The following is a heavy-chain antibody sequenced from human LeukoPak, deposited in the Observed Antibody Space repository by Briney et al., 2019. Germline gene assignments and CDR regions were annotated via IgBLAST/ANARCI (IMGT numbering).Heavy chain of an antibody. Sequence: SETLSLTCTVSGGSISSYYWSWIRQPPGKGLEWIGYIYYSGSTNYNPSLKSRVTISVDTSKNQFSLKLSSVTAADTAVYYCARVPRGYYGSGSYYKWGQGTLVTVSS. V-gene: IGHV4-59*01. J-gene: IGHJ4*02. D-gene: IGHD3-10*01. CDR3: ARVPRGYYGSGSYYK. CDR2: IYYSGST. CDR1: GGSISSYY.